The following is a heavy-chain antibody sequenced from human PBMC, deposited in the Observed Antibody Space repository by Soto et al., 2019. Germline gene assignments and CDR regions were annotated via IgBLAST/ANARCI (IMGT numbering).Heavy chain of an antibody. CDR3: AKARNSYGPYYFDY. V-gene: IGHV3-30*18. J-gene: IGHJ4*02. Sequence: PVGSLSLSCAASGFTFSSYGMHWVRQAPGKGLEWVAVISYDGSNKYYADSVKGRFTISRDNSKNTLYLQMNSLRAEDTAVYYCAKARNSYGPYYFDYWGEGTLVTVS. CDR2: ISYDGSNK. D-gene: IGHD5-18*01. CDR1: GFTFSSYG.